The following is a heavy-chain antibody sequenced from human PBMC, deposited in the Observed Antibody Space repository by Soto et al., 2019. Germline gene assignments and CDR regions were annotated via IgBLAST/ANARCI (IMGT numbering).Heavy chain of an antibody. CDR1: GFTFSSYT. CDR3: ARVRDQLLFDYYYGMDV. J-gene: IGHJ6*02. Sequence: QVQLVESGGGVVQPGRSLRLSCAASGFTFSSYTMHWVRQAPGQGLEWVAFISNDGSNKYNADSVKGRFTISRDNSMDTLYMQMNSLRPEDTAVYYCARVRDQLLFDYYYGMDVWGQGTTVTVSS. CDR2: ISNDGSNK. V-gene: IGHV3-30-3*01. D-gene: IGHD2-2*01.